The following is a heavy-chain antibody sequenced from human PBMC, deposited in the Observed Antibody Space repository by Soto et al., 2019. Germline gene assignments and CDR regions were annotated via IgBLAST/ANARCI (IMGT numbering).Heavy chain of an antibody. D-gene: IGHD3-22*01. V-gene: IGHV3-23*01. J-gene: IGHJ2*01. Sequence: EVQLLESGGGLVQPGGSLRLSCAASGFSFSSYAMSWVRQAPGKGLEWVSAISGSGGSTYYAESVKGRCTIFRDNSKNTLYWQMNSLRAEDTAVYYCAKWTAYYYDSSGSRYFDLWGRGTLVTVSS. CDR3: AKWTAYYYDSSGSRYFDL. CDR2: ISGSGGST. CDR1: GFSFSSYA.